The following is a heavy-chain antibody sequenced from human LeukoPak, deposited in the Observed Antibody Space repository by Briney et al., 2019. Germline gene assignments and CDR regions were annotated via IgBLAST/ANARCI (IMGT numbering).Heavy chain of an antibody. Sequence: KASETLTLTCTVSGGSISSYYWSWIRQPAGKGLEWIGRIHTSGSTNYNPSLKSRVTMSVDTSKNQFSLKLSSVTAADTAVYYCARAFIESGYSYGLSYYYYYYMDVWGKGTTVTISS. J-gene: IGHJ6*03. D-gene: IGHD5-18*01. V-gene: IGHV4-4*07. CDR2: IHTSGST. CDR1: GGSISSYY. CDR3: ARAFIESGYSYGLSYYYYYYMDV.